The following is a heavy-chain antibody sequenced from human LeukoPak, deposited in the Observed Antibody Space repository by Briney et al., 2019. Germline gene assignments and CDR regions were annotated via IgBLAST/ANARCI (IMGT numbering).Heavy chain of an antibody. CDR3: ARLRRYGDYAP. Sequence: SETLSLTCAVYGGSFSGYYWSWIRQPPGKGLEWIGYIYYSGSTNYNPSLKSRVTISVDTSKNQFSLKLSSVTAADTAVYYCARLRRYGDYAPWGQGTLVTVSS. D-gene: IGHD4-17*01. CDR1: GGSFSGYY. CDR2: IYYSGST. J-gene: IGHJ5*02. V-gene: IGHV4-59*08.